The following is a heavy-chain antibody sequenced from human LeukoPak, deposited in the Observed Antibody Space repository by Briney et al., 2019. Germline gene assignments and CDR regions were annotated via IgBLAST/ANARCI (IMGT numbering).Heavy chain of an antibody. D-gene: IGHD3-9*01. J-gene: IGHJ4*02. Sequence: ASVKVSCKASGGTFSSYAISWVRQAPGQGLEWMGRIIPILGIANYAQKFQGRVTITADKSTSTAYMELSSLRSEDTAVYYCARDMELRYFDWLPSEGCFDYWGQGTVVTVSS. CDR3: ARDMELRYFDWLPSEGCFDY. CDR2: IIPILGIA. CDR1: GGTFSSYA. V-gene: IGHV1-69*04.